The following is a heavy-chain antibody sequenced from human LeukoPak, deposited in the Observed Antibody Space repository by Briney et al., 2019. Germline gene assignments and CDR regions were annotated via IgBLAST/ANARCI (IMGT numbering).Heavy chain of an antibody. CDR3: ARDSIAAGIFDY. Sequence: GGSLRLSCAASGFTFSSYAMHWVRQAPGKGLEWVAVISYDGSNKYYADSVKGRFTISRDNSKNTLYLQTNSLRAEDTAVYYCARDSIAAGIFDYWGQGTLVTVSS. J-gene: IGHJ4*02. CDR2: ISYDGSNK. CDR1: GFTFSSYA. D-gene: IGHD6-13*01. V-gene: IGHV3-30-3*01.